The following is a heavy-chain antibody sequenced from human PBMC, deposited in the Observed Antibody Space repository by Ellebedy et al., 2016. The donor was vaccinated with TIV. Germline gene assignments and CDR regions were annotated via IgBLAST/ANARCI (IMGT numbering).Heavy chain of an antibody. CDR2: ISSSSSTI. V-gene: IGHV3-48*01. CDR3: ARGVVMSSFDP. D-gene: IGHD3-22*01. Sequence: GESLKISXAASGFTFSSYSMNWVRQAPGKGLEWVSYISSSSSTIYYADSVKGRFTISRDNSKNTLYLQMNSLRAEDTAVYYCARGVVMSSFDPWGQGTLVTVSS. J-gene: IGHJ5*02. CDR1: GFTFSSYS.